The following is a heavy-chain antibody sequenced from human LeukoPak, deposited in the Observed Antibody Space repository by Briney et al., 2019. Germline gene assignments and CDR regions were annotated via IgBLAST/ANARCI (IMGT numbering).Heavy chain of an antibody. V-gene: IGHV3-11*04. CDR3: ARTRWGGSGSTNNWFDP. Sequence: GGSLRPSCAASGFTFSDYYMSWIRQAPGKGLEWVSYISSSGSTIYYADSVKGRFTISRDNAKNSLYLQMNSLRAEDTAVYYCARTRWGGSGSTNNWFDPWGRGTLVTVSS. D-gene: IGHD3-10*01. CDR1: GFTFSDYY. CDR2: ISSSGSTI. J-gene: IGHJ5*02.